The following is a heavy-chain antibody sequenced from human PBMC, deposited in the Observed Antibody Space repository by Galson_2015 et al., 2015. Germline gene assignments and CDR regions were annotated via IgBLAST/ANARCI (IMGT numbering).Heavy chain of an antibody. CDR2: IKQDGSAT. CDR1: GFDFYSYY. V-gene: IGHV3-7*01. D-gene: IGHD4-11*01. J-gene: IGHJ6*02. Sequence: SLRLSCAASGFDFYSYYMTWVRQAPGKGLEWVANIKQDGSATHYLDSVKGRFTISRDNAKNTLYLQVNSLRAEDTAVYFCARVTGRTSHDYRQYYYYGVDVWGLGTTVTVSS. CDR3: ARVTGRTSHDYRQYYYYGVDV.